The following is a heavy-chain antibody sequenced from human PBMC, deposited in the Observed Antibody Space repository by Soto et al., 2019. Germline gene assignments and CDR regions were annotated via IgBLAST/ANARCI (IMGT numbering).Heavy chain of an antibody. CDR3: ASGLGGFAP. CDR1: GGSFSGYY. D-gene: IGHD1-26*01. J-gene: IGHJ5*02. V-gene: IGHV4-34*12. Sequence: QVQLQQWGAGLLKPSETLSLTCAVYGGSFSGYYWSCIRQPPGKGLEWLGEIIHSGSTNDNPSLTCRVTISLAHSSKQSSLKLTAVTTADAAVYYSASGLGGFAPWGKGILLTVSA. CDR2: IIHSGST.